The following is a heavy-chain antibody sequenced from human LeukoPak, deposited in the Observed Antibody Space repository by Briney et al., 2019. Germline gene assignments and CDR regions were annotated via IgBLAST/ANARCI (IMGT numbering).Heavy chain of an antibody. CDR2: IYYSENT. CDR1: GGSISDGVYY. D-gene: IGHD2-21*02. Sequence: SQTLSLTCTVSGGSISDGVYYWNWIRQSPGKGLEWIGYIYYSENTYYNPSLKSRVTISIDTSKNQFFLKVTSVTAADTATYFCAREKAAYCTGDCHSFDRWGQGILVTVSS. V-gene: IGHV4-30-4*01. J-gene: IGHJ5*02. CDR3: AREKAAYCTGDCHSFDR.